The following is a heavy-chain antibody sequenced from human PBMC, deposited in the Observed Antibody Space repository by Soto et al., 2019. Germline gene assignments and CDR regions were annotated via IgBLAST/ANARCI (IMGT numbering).Heavy chain of an antibody. CDR1: GGTFSSYA. CDR2: IIPIYDNT. Sequence: SVKVSCKASGGTFSSYAISWVRQAPGQGLEWMGWIIPIYDNTNYAQKFQNRVTITADESTSTAYMELESLRSDDTAVYFCARYSSSWNFDYWGQGTLVTVSS. J-gene: IGHJ4*02. CDR3: ARYSSSWNFDY. D-gene: IGHD6-13*01. V-gene: IGHV1-69*13.